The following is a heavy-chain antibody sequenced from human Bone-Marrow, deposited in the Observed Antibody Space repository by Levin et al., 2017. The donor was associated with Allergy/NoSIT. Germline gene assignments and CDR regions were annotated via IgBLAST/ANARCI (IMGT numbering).Heavy chain of an antibody. J-gene: IGHJ6*02. CDR1: GFTFSSYS. D-gene: IGHD5-24*01. CDR3: ARGWLQLYGRVGRMDV. CDR2: ISSSSSYI. Sequence: PGGSLRLSCAASGFTFSSYSMNWVRQAPGKGLEWVSSISSSSSYIYYADSVKGRFTISRDNAKNSLYLQMNSLRAEDTAVYYCARGWLQLYGRVGRMDVWGQGTTVTVSS. V-gene: IGHV3-21*01.